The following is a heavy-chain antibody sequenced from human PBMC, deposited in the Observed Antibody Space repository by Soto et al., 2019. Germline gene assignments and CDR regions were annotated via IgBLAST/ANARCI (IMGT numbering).Heavy chain of an antibody. J-gene: IGHJ6*02. CDR2: IWYDGSNK. Sequence: PGGSLRLSCAASGFTFSSYGMHWVRQAPGKGLEWVAVIWYDGSNKYYADSVKGRFTISRDNSKNTLYLQMSSLRAEDTAVYYCASDYGGNSGDYYYYYGMDVWGQGTTVTVSS. CDR1: GFTFSSYG. CDR3: ASDYGGNSGDYYYYYGMDV. V-gene: IGHV3-33*01. D-gene: IGHD4-17*01.